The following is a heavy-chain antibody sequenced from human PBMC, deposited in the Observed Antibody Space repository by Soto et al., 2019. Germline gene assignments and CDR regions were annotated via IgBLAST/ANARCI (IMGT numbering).Heavy chain of an antibody. CDR1: GGSICSGGYS. CDR2: INHSGST. D-gene: IGHD3-22*01. J-gene: IGHJ4*02. V-gene: IGHV4-30-2*01. CDR3: ARVRGNYYDSSGYYSGEYYFDY. Sequence: PSETLSLTCAVSGGSICSGGYSCSWIRQPPGKGLEWIGEINHSGSTNYNPSLKSRVTISVDTSKNQFSLKLSSVTAADTAVYYCARVRGNYYDSSGYYSGEYYFDYWGQGTLVTVSS.